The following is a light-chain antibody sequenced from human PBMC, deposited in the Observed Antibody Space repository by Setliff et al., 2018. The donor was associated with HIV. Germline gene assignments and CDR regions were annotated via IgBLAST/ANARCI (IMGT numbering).Light chain of an antibody. Sequence: QSALTQPASVSGSPGQSITISCTGNSSNVGKYGFVSWYRQYPGKAPELTIYEVTKRPSGVSKRFSGSRSGNAASLTISGLQAEDEADYYCCSYAGSTTFDVFGSGTKV. CDR1: SSNVGKYGF. V-gene: IGLV2-23*02. J-gene: IGLJ1*01. CDR3: CSYAGSTTFDV. CDR2: EVT.